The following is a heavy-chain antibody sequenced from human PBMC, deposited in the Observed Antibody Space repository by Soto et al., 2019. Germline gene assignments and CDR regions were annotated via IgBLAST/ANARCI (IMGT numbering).Heavy chain of an antibody. CDR2: IYYSGST. J-gene: IGHJ3*02. CDR1: GCSISSGDYY. D-gene: IGHD4-17*01. CDR3: ARETTVTRNDAFDI. Sequence: PSETLSLTCTVSGCSISSGDYYWSWVRQPPGKGLEWIGYIYYSGSTYYNPSLKSRVTISVDTSKNQFPLKLSSVTAAETAVYYCARETTVTRNDAFDIWGQGTMVTVSS. V-gene: IGHV4-30-4*01.